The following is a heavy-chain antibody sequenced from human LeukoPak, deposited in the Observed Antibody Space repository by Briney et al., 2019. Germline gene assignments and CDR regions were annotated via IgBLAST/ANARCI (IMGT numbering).Heavy chain of an antibody. D-gene: IGHD6-13*01. Sequence: SETLSLTCAVYGGSFSGYYWSWIRQPPGKGLEWIGEINHSGSTNYNPSLKSRVTISVDTSKNQFSLKLSSVTAADTAVYYCARGYSSSWYDGDAFDIWGQGTMVTVSS. J-gene: IGHJ3*02. CDR3: ARGYSSSWYDGDAFDI. CDR2: INHSGST. V-gene: IGHV4-34*01. CDR1: GGSFSGYY.